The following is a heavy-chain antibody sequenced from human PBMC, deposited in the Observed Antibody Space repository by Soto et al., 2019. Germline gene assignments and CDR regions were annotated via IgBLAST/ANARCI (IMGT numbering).Heavy chain of an antibody. CDR2: INPSGGST. D-gene: IGHD3-22*01. CDR1: GYTFTNYG. V-gene: IGHV1-46*01. Sequence: ASVKVSCKASGYTFTNYGLSWARQAPGQGLEWMGIINPSGGSTNYAQKFQGRVTMTRDTSTSTLYMEMSSLRSEDTAVYYCARGYFYYDSSGLGAFDIWGQGTMVTVSS. CDR3: ARGYFYYDSSGLGAFDI. J-gene: IGHJ3*02.